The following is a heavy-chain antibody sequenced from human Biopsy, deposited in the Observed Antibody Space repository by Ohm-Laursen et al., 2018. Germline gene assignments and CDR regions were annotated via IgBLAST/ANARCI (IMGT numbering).Heavy chain of an antibody. CDR3: ARVPAYPSIDGYYGLDL. V-gene: IGHV1-2*02. CDR2: INPNSGNA. CDR1: GYTFAGYY. D-gene: IGHD3-9*01. Sequence: SVKVSCKASGYTFAGYYLHWVRQAPGHGLEWMGWINPNSGNANYAQSFQGRLSVTRDTSISTAYMELTSLTFDDTAIYYCARVPAYPSIDGYYGLDLWGQGTTVIVSS. J-gene: IGHJ6*02.